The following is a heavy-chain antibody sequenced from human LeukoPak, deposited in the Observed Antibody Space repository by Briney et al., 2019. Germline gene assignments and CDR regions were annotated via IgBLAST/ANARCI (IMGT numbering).Heavy chain of an antibody. Sequence: LSGGSLRLSCAASGFSFSTYWMTWVRQAPGKGLEWVAIIKPDGSEKYYVDSVKGRFTISRDNAENSLFLQMNGLRPEDTAVFYCARGQHTDGLSYWGQGTLVTVSS. J-gene: IGHJ4*02. CDR2: IKPDGSEK. D-gene: IGHD5-24*01. CDR1: GFSFSTYW. V-gene: IGHV3-7*03. CDR3: ARGQHTDGLSY.